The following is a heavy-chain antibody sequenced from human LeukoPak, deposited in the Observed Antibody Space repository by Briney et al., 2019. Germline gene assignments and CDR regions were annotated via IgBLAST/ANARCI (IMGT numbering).Heavy chain of an antibody. CDR3: ARVVRGITYYYYGMDV. CDR2: MNPNSGNT. Sequence: ASVKVSCKASGYTFTSYDINWVRQATGQGLEWMGWMNPNSGNTGYAQKFQGRVTMTRNTSISTAYTELSSLRSEDTAVYYCARVVRGITYYYYGMDVWGQGTTVTVSS. D-gene: IGHD3-10*01. CDR1: GYTFTSYD. J-gene: IGHJ6*02. V-gene: IGHV1-8*02.